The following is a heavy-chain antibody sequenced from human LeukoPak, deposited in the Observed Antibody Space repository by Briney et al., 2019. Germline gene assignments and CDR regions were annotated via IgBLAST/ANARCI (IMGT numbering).Heavy chain of an antibody. Sequence: PPETLSLTCTVSGYSISSGYYWGWIRQPPGKGLEWIGSIYHSGSTYYNPSLKSRVTISVDTSKNQFSLKLSSVTAADTAVYYCAREGPYSGSYYVFYWGQGTLVTVSS. CDR3: AREGPYSGSYYVFY. CDR1: GYSISSGYY. V-gene: IGHV4-38-2*02. CDR2: IYHSGST. D-gene: IGHD1-26*01. J-gene: IGHJ4*02.